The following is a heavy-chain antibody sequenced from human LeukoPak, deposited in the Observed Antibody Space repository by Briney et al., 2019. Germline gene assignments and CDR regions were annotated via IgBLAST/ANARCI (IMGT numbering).Heavy chain of an antibody. D-gene: IGHD3-22*01. CDR2: ISSSSSYI. Sequence: GGSLRLSCAASGFTFSSYSMNWVRQAPGKGLEWVSSISSSSSYIYYADSVKGRFTISRDNAKNSLYLQMNSLRAEDTAVYYCVRVKGDNYYDSSGYQGWGQGTLVTVSS. J-gene: IGHJ4*02. V-gene: IGHV3-21*01. CDR1: GFTFSSYS. CDR3: VRVKGDNYYDSSGYQG.